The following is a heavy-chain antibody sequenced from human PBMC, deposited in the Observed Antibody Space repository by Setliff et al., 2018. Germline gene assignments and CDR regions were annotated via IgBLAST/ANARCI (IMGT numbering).Heavy chain of an antibody. D-gene: IGHD1-26*01. V-gene: IGHV4-61*02. Sequence: SETLSLTCSVSGASLSSGSYYWSWIRQSTERGLEWLGRLHTSGSTTYNPALNSRVTISVDTSTNQFSLRLTSLTAADTAVYFCARDNTILGATDHWGQGTLVTVSS. CDR1: GASLSSGSYY. CDR3: ARDNTILGATDH. J-gene: IGHJ5*02. CDR2: LHTSGST.